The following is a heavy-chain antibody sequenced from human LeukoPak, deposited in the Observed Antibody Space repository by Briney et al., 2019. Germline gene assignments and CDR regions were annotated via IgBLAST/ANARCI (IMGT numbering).Heavy chain of an antibody. CDR3: ARGPSIMITFGGVIAAELDY. CDR1: GFTFSSYW. Sequence: GGSLRLSCAASGFTFSSYWMHWVRQAPGKGLVWVSRINSDGSSTNYADSVKGRFTISRDNAKNTLYLQMNSLRAEDTAVYYCARGPSIMITFGGVIAAELDYWGQGTLVTVSS. CDR2: INSDGSST. V-gene: IGHV3-74*01. J-gene: IGHJ4*02. D-gene: IGHD3-16*02.